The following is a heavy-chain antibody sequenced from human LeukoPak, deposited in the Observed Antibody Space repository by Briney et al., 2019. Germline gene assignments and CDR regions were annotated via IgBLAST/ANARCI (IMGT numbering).Heavy chain of an antibody. D-gene: IGHD2-2*01. V-gene: IGHV3-7*01. CDR2: IKQDGSEK. CDR3: ARDVVPAAIRAEYFQH. CDR1: GFTFSSYA. Sequence: GGSLRLSCAASGFTFSSYAMSWVRQAPGKGLEWVANIKQDGSEKYYVDSVKGRFTISRDNAKNSLYLQMNSLRAEDTAVYYCARDVVPAAIRAEYFQHWGQGTLVTVSS. J-gene: IGHJ1*01.